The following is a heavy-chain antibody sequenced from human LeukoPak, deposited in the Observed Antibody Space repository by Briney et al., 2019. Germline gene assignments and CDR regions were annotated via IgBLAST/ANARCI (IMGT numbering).Heavy chain of an antibody. J-gene: IGHJ3*01. Sequence: PGGSLRLSCAASGFTFSEYALVWVRQAPGKGLEWVSASSSGGANTLYADAVKGRFAISRDNSKNTLYLQMDSLRAEDTAVYFCGRGPNGDYVGALEFWGHGTMVTVSS. V-gene: IGHV3-23*01. CDR3: GRGPNGDYVGALEF. CDR2: SSSGGANT. CDR1: GFTFSEYA. D-gene: IGHD4-17*01.